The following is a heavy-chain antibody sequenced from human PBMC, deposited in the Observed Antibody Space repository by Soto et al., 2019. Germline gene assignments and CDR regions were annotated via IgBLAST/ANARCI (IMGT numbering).Heavy chain of an antibody. CDR3: ARGSSGWFDAFDI. CDR1: GGSISSYY. D-gene: IGHD6-19*01. Sequence: SETLSLTCTVSGGSISSYYWSWIRQPPGKGLEWIGYIYYSGSTNYNPSLKSRVTISVDTSKNQFSLRLSSVTAADTAVYYCARGSSGWFDAFDIWGQGTMVTVS. CDR2: IYYSGST. J-gene: IGHJ3*02. V-gene: IGHV4-59*01.